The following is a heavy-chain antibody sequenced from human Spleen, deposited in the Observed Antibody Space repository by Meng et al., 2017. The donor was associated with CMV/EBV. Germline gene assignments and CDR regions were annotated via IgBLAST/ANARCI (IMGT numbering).Heavy chain of an antibody. CDR1: GFTFSSYW. V-gene: IGHV3-74*01. D-gene: IGHD1-1*01. CDR2: INSDGSST. Sequence: GGSLRLSCAASGFTFSSYWMHWVRQAPGKGLVWVSRINSDGSSTSYADSLKGRFTVSRDNSKNTVFLQVDNLGPEDTALYFCATKLLSTGFDVWGQGTWVTVSS. J-gene: IGHJ3*01. CDR3: ATKLLSTGFDV.